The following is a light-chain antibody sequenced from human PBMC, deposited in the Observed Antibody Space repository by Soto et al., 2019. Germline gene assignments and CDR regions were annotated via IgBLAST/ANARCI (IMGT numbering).Light chain of an antibody. V-gene: IGKV3-11*01. Sequence: EIVLTQSPATLSLSPGERATLSCRASQSVSSNLAWYQQKPGQAPRLLIYDASNRATGIPARFSGSGSGTDFTLTISGLEPEDFAVYYCQQRSNWPTWTFGQGTKVET. CDR1: QSVSSN. CDR2: DAS. J-gene: IGKJ1*01. CDR3: QQRSNWPTWT.